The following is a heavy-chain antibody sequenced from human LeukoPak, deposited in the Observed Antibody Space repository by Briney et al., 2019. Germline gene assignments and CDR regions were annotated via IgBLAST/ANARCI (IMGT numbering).Heavy chain of an antibody. CDR1: GGSISSYY. CDR3: ASYDFWSGYLDV. V-gene: IGHV4-59*01. D-gene: IGHD3-3*01. CDR2: IYYSGST. J-gene: IGHJ6*02. Sequence: SETLSLTCTVSGGSISSYYWSWIRQPPGKGLEWIGYIYYSGSTNYNPSLKSRVTIPVDTSKNQFSLKLSSVTAADTAVYYCASYDFWSGYLDVWGQGTTVTVSS.